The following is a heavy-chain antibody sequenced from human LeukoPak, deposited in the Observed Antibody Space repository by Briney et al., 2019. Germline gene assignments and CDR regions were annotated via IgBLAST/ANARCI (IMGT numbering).Heavy chain of an antibody. CDR1: GGSISSYY. CDR3: ARGAYGFDY. D-gene: IGHD4-17*01. J-gene: IGHJ4*02. CDR2: IYHSGST. V-gene: IGHV4-59*12. Sequence: SETLSLTCTVSGGSISSYYWSWIRQPPGKGLEWIGYIYHSGSTYYNPSLKSQVTISVDRSKNQFSLKLSSVTAADTAVYYCARGAYGFDYWGQGTLVTVSS.